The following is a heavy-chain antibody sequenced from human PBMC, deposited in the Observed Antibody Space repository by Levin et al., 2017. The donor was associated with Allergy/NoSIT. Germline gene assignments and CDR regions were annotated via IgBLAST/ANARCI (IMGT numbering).Heavy chain of an antibody. CDR2: ISGSLGNT. CDR1: GFTFTRYA. J-gene: IGHJ4*02. Sequence: GGSLRLSCTASGFTFTRYAMAWVRQAPGKGLEWVSLISGSLGNTYHADSAKGRFTISRDNPKNMLYLQMSSLRDADTAVYYCAKDCGWDCRGSQSYYFDDWGQGTLVTVSS. D-gene: IGHD2-15*01. V-gene: IGHV3-23*01. CDR3: AKDCGWDCRGSQSYYFDD.